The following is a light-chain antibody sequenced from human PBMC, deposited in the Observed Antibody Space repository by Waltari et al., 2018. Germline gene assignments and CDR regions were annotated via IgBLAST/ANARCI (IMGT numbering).Light chain of an antibody. Sequence: EIVLTHSPATLSLSPGERATPSCRASQSVSSYLAWYQQKPGQAPRLLIYDASNRATGIPARFSGSGSGTDFTLTISSLEPEDFAVYYCQQRSNWPPRWTFGQGTKVEIK. J-gene: IGKJ1*01. V-gene: IGKV3-11*01. CDR3: QQRSNWPPRWT. CDR1: QSVSSY. CDR2: DAS.